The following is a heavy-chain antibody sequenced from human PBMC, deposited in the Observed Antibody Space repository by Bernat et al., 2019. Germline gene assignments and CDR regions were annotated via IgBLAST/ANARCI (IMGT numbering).Heavy chain of an antibody. J-gene: IGHJ4*02. D-gene: IGHD5-18*01. CDR1: GFTFSNYA. Sequence: EVQLLESGGGLVPPGGSVRLSCTASGFTFSNYAMGWVRQAPGKGLEWLSFISGPGVSTYFAGSVKGRFTISRDNSKNTLYLQMNSLRAEDTAVYYCTKGRAAYTYGLPDYWGQGTLVTVSS. CDR3: TKGRAAYTYGLPDY. CDR2: ISGPGVST. V-gene: IGHV3-23*01.